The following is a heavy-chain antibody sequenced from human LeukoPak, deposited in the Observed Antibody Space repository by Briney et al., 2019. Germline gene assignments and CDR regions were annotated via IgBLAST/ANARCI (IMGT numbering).Heavy chain of an antibody. J-gene: IGHJ6*02. CDR1: GFTFSSYS. CDR2: ISSSSSTI. V-gene: IGHV3-48*01. Sequence: GGSLRLSCAASGFTFSSYSMNWVRQAPGKGLEWVSYISSSSSTIYYADSVKGRFTISRDNAKNSLYLQMNSLRAEDTAVYYCARFVVVPAAMLNYYYHYGMDVWGQGTTVTVSS. D-gene: IGHD2-2*01. CDR3: ARFVVVPAAMLNYYYHYGMDV.